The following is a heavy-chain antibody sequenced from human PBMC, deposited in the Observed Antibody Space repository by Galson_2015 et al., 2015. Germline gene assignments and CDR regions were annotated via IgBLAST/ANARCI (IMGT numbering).Heavy chain of an antibody. V-gene: IGHV2-5*02. D-gene: IGHD6-6*01. CDR1: GFSLSTSGVG. J-gene: IGHJ5*02. Sequence: PALVTPTQTLTLPCTFSGFSLSTSGVGVGWIRQPPGKALEWLALTYWDDDKRYSPSLKSRLTITKDTSKNQVVLTMTNMDPVDTATYYCAHSTSSAARPGNWFDPWGQGTLVTVSS. CDR2: TYWDDDK. CDR3: AHSTSSAARPGNWFDP.